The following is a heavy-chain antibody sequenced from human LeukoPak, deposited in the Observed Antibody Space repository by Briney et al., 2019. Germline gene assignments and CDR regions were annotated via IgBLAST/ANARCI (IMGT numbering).Heavy chain of an antibody. CDR2: IYSGGST. Sequence: GGSLRLSCAASGFTVSSNYMSWVRQAPGKGLEWGSVIYSGGSTYYADSVKGRFTISRDNSKNTLYLQMNSLRAEDTAVYYCARESSGILTGYYIDYWGQGTLVTVSS. CDR1: GFTVSSNY. D-gene: IGHD3-9*01. CDR3: ARESSGILTGYYIDY. V-gene: IGHV3-53*01. J-gene: IGHJ4*02.